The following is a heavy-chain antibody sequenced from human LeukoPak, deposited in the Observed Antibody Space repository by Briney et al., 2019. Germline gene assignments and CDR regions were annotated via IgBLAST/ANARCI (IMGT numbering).Heavy chain of an antibody. J-gene: IGHJ4*02. Sequence: QPGTSLRLSCAASGVTFTNYGRHWVRQAPGKGLEWVALITYDGDYKYYSDSVKGRFTISSDTSKNTLYLQMNSLRAEDTAVYYCARDLSPVLRASPMAYGGQGTPVTV. CDR1: GVTFTNYG. V-gene: IGHV3-30*03. CDR2: ITYDGDYK. CDR3: ARDLSPVLRASPMAY. D-gene: IGHD3-10*01.